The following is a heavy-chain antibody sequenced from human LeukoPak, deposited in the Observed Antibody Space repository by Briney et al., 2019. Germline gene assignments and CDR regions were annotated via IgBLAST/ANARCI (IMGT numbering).Heavy chain of an antibody. CDR1: GFTFSSYG. V-gene: IGHV3-30*02. CDR2: IRYDGSNK. D-gene: IGHD2-2*01. Sequence: GGSLRLSCAASGFTFSSYGMHWVRQAPGKGLEWVAFIRYDGSNKYYADSVKGRFTISRDNSKNTLYLQMNSLTAEDTAVYYCARSSYCSSTSCYYMDVWGKGTTVTVSS. CDR3: ARSSYCSSTSCYYMDV. J-gene: IGHJ6*03.